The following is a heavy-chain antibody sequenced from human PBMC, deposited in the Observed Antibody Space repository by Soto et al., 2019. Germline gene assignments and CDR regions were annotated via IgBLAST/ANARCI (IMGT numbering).Heavy chain of an antibody. CDR3: AKHPGRISMIIVVIQSLQH. J-gene: IGHJ1*01. Sequence: GGSLRLSSAAPGIPFSSYAMSSVRHGPQKGLEWGSAISSSGGATYYADSVRGRFTLSRDNSKNTLYLQMNSLTAEDTAVYYGAKHPGRISMIIVVIQSLQHRCQGTRVTGS. CDR1: GIPFSSYA. V-gene: IGHV3-23*01. CDR2: ISSSGGAT. D-gene: IGHD3-22*01.